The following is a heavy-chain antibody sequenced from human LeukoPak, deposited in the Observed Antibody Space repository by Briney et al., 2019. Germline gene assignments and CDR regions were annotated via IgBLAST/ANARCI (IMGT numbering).Heavy chain of an antibody. CDR3: ARGGSGGITMVRGARFDY. J-gene: IGHJ4*02. CDR1: GGTFSSYA. Sequence: GASVKVSCKASGGTFSSYAISWVRQAPGQGLEWMGRIIPILGIANYAQKFQGRVTITADKSASTAYMELSSLRSEDTAVYSGARGGSGGITMVRGARFDYWGQGTLVTVSS. D-gene: IGHD3-10*01. CDR2: IIPILGIA. V-gene: IGHV1-69*04.